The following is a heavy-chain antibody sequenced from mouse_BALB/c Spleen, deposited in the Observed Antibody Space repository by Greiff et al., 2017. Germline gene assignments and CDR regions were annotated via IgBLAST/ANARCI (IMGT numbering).Heavy chain of an antibody. CDR3: ARSQITTIYAMDY. CDR2: IYPGNGDT. D-gene: IGHD1-1*01. CDR1: GYTFTSYN. J-gene: IGHJ4*01. Sequence: QVQLQQPGAELVKPGASVKMSCKASGYTFTSYNMHWVKQTPGQGLEWIGAIYPGNGDTSYNQKFKGKATLTADKSSSTAYMQLSSLTSEDSAVYYCARSQITTIYAMDYWGQGTSVTVSS. V-gene: IGHV1-12*01.